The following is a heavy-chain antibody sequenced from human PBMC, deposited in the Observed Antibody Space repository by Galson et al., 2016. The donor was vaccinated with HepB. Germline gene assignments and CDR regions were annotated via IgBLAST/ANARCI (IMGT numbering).Heavy chain of an antibody. V-gene: IGHV3-23*01. CDR3: AKEEQLVRYFQH. CDR2: ISGSGGST. D-gene: IGHD6-13*01. J-gene: IGHJ1*01. Sequence: SLRLSCAASGFTFSNYAMGWVCQAPGKGLEWVSAISGSGGSTYYADSVKGRFTISRDNSKNTLYLQMNSLRAEDTAIYYCAKEEQLVRYFQHWGQGTLVTVSS. CDR1: GFTFSNYA.